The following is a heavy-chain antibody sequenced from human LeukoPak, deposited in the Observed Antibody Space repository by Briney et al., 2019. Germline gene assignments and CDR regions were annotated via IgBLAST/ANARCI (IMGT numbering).Heavy chain of an antibody. CDR2: IRYDGTNK. J-gene: IGHJ4*02. V-gene: IGHV3-30*02. CDR1: GFTFSAYG. CDR3: AGPSSSGVGY. D-gene: IGHD3-10*01. Sequence: GGSLRLSCAASGFTFSAYGMHWVRQAPGKGLEWVAFIRYDGTNKYYADSVKGRFTISRDNSNNTLYVQMNSLRVEDTAVYYCAGPSSSGVGYWGQGTLVTVSS.